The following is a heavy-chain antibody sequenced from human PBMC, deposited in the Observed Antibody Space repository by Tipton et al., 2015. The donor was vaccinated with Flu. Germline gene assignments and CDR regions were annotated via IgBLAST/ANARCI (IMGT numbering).Heavy chain of an antibody. Sequence: QVQLVQSGAEVEKPGASVKVSCKASGYSFTANFIHWFRQAPGQGLEWMGFINPKSGGTYFEQKFQGRVTMTGDTSINTAYMGLSGLRSDDTAVYYCARAVEMAPIKSFDSGGQGTLVTVSS. CDR2: INPKSGGT. CDR1: GYSFTANF. D-gene: IGHD5-24*01. CDR3: ARAVEMAPIKSFDS. V-gene: IGHV1-2*02. J-gene: IGHJ4*02.